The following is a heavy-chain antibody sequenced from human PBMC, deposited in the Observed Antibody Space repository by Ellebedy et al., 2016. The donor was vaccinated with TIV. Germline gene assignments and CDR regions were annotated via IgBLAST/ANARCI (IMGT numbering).Heavy chain of an antibody. V-gene: IGHV3-48*01. J-gene: IGHJ3*02. D-gene: IGHD5-18*01. CDR3: ARGRAMVNDAFDI. CDR1: GFTFSSYS. Sequence: GESLKISCAASGFTFSSYSMNWVRQAPGKGLEWVSYISSSSSTIYYADSVKGRFTISRDNAKNSLYLQMNSLRAEDTAVYYCARGRAMVNDAFDIWGQGTMVTVSS. CDR2: ISSSSSTI.